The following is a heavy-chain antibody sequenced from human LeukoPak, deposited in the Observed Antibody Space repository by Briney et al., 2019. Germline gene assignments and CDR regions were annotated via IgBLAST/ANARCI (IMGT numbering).Heavy chain of an antibody. CDR2: ISAYNGNT. CDR3: ARDNIVVVPAASYYYYMDV. CDR1: GYTFTSYG. D-gene: IGHD2-2*01. J-gene: IGHJ6*03. Sequence: ASVKVSCKASGYTFTSYGISWVRQAPGQGLEWMGWISAYNGNTNYAQKLQGRVTKTTDTSTSTAYMELRSLRSDDTAVYYCARDNIVVVPAASYYYYMDVWGKGTTVTVSS. V-gene: IGHV1-18*01.